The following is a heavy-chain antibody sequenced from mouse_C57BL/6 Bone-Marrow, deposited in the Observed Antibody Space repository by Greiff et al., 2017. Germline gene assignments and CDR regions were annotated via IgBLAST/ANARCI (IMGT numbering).Heavy chain of an antibody. D-gene: IGHD3-3*01. CDR3: TTVGDYDMDY. V-gene: IGHV14-4*01. CDR1: GFNIKDYY. CDR2: IDPENGDN. J-gene: IGHJ4*01. Sequence: VQLQQSGAELVRPGASVKLSCTASGFNIKDYYMHWVKQRPEQGLEWIGWIDPENGDNEYASKFKGKATITAETSSNTAYLQLSIQTSEDTAFYYCTTVGDYDMDYWGQGNAVTVTA.